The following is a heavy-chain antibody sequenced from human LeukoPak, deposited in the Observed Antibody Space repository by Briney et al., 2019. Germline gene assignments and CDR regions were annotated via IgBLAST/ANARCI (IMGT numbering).Heavy chain of an antibody. CDR2: FSYSGST. D-gene: IGHD5-12*01. Sequence: SETLSLTCTVSGGSVSSYYWSWIRQLPGKGLEWIGYFSYSGSTNYNPSLKSRVTISVDTSKNQFSLKLSSVTAADTAVYYCARGPLDSGYTYFDYWGQGTLVSVAS. CDR3: ARGPLDSGYTYFDY. J-gene: IGHJ4*02. V-gene: IGHV4-59*02. CDR1: GGSVSSYY.